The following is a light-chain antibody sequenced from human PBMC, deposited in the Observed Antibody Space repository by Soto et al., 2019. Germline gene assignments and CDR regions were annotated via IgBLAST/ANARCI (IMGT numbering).Light chain of an antibody. V-gene: IGLV2-14*01. Sequence: QSALTQPASVSGSPGQSITISCTGTSSDVGGYNYVSWYQQHPGKAPKLMIYDVSHRPSGVSNRFSGSKSGNTASLTISGLQAEDEADYYFSAYTSSSKGYVFGTGTKLTVL. CDR2: DVS. CDR1: SSDVGGYNY. CDR3: SAYTSSSKGYV. J-gene: IGLJ1*01.